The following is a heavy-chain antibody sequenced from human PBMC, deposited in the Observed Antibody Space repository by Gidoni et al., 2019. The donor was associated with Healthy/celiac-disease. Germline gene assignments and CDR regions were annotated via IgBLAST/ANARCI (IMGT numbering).Heavy chain of an antibody. CDR3: ASPYSSSSNDAFDI. CDR1: GFTVSSNY. CDR2: IYSGGST. J-gene: IGHJ3*02. D-gene: IGHD6-6*01. Sequence: EVQLVESGGGLIQPGGSLRLSCAASGFTVSSNYMSWVRQAPGKGLEWVSVIYSGGSTYYADSGKGRFTISRDNSKNTLYLQMNSLRAEDTAVYYCASPYSSSSNDAFDIWGQGTMVTVSS. V-gene: IGHV3-53*01.